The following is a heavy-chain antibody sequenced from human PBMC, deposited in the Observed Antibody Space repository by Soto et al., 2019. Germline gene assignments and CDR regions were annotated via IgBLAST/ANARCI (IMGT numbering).Heavy chain of an antibody. Sequence: QVQLVQSGAEVKKPGASVKVSCKASGYIFRNYDINWVRQAPGQGLDWMGCTSTSNGNTNYAQKLQGRGTISTDTSASTAYLELRSLRSDDTAVYYCARAGGYYYHSSGYCSEYYFDSWGQGTLVTVSS. V-gene: IGHV1-18*01. CDR1: GYIFRNYD. CDR3: ARAGGYYYHSSGYCSEYYFDS. J-gene: IGHJ4*02. D-gene: IGHD3-22*01. CDR2: TSTSNGNT.